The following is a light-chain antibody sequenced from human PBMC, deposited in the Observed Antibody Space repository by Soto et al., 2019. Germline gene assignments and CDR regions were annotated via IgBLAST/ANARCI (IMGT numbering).Light chain of an antibody. J-gene: IGKJ5*01. CDR3: QHYGSLLSFT. V-gene: IGKV3-20*01. CDR1: QSVSSNY. Sequence: ESVLTQSPGSLSLSPGERATLSCRASQSVSSNYLAWYQHKPGQAPRLLIYGASSRATGIPDRFSGSGSGTDFTLTISRLEPEDFAVYYCQHYGSLLSFTFGQGTRLEIK. CDR2: GAS.